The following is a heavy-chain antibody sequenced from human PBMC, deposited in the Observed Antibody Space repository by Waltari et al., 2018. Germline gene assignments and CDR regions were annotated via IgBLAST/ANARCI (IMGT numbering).Heavy chain of an antibody. J-gene: IGHJ4*02. CDR2: INHSGST. V-gene: IGHV4-34*01. Sequence: QVQLQQWGAGLLKPSETLSLTCAVYGGSFSGYYWSWIRQPPGKGLEWIGEINHSGSTNYTPSLKSRVTISVDTSKNQFSLKLSSVTAADTAVYYCARGMTTVWYYFDYWGQGTLVTVSS. CDR3: ARGMTTVWYYFDY. D-gene: IGHD4-17*01. CDR1: GGSFSGYY.